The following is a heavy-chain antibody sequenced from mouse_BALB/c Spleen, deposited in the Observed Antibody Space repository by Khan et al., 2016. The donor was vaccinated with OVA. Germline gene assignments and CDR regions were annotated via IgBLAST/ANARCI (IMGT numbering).Heavy chain of an antibody. V-gene: IGHV3-2*02. CDR1: GYSITSGYG. CDR2: ISYSGST. D-gene: IGHD1-2*01. CDR3: ARTARIKY. J-gene: IGHJ2*01. Sequence: EVELVESGPGLVKPSQSLSLTCTVTGYSITSGYGWNWIRQFPGNKLEWMGYISYSGSTNYNPSLKSRISITRATSKNQFFLQLNSVTNEDTATFYCARTARIKYWGQGTTLTVSS.